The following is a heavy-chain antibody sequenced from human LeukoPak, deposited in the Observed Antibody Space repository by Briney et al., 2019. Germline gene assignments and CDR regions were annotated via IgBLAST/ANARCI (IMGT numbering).Heavy chain of an antibody. J-gene: IGHJ5*02. Sequence: GGSLRLPCAASGFIFSNYRMNWVRQAPGKGLEWVSYISSTSDTIYYVDSVKGRFTISRDNAKNSLYLQMNSLRVEDTAVYYCTRELASWGQGTLVTVSS. CDR3: TRELAS. V-gene: IGHV3-48*01. CDR1: GFIFSNYR. CDR2: ISSTSDTI.